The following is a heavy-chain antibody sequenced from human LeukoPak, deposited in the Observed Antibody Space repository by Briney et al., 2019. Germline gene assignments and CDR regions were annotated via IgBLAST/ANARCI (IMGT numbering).Heavy chain of an antibody. Sequence: SVKVSCKASGFTFTSSAMQWVRQARGQRLEWIGWIVVGSGNTNYAQKFQERVTITRDMSTSTAYMELSSLRSEDTAVYYCARGSSSWYPWFDPWGQGTLVTVSS. CDR3: ARGSSSWYPWFDP. CDR2: IVVGSGNT. D-gene: IGHD6-13*01. V-gene: IGHV1-58*02. CDR1: GFTFTSSA. J-gene: IGHJ5*02.